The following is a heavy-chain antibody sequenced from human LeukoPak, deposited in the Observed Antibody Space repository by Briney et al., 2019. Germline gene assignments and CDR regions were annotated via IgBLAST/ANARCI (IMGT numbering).Heavy chain of an antibody. CDR1: GFTFNEHA. J-gene: IGHJ4*02. CDR3: ARDYDSSGYSPPFDY. Sequence: GGSLRLSCAASGFTFNEHAMHWVRQPPGKGLEWVSGISWNSGSVGYADSVKGRSSISRDNARNSLYLQMNSLRAEDTAVYYCARDYDSSGYSPPFDYWGQGTLVTVSS. CDR2: ISWNSGSV. D-gene: IGHD3-22*01. V-gene: IGHV3-9*01.